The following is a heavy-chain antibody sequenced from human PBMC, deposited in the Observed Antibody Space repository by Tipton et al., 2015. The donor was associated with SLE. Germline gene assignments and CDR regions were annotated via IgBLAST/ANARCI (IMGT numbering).Heavy chain of an antibody. V-gene: IGHV4-34*09. J-gene: IGHJ2*01. CDR1: GGSFSGYY. D-gene: IGHD6-13*01. CDR2: IYYSGST. Sequence: LRLSCAVYGGSFSGYYWSWIRQPPGKGLEWIGYIYYSGSTYYNPSLKSRVTISVDTSKNQFSLKLSSVTAADTAVYYCAREYRGSSWRGNWYFDLWGRGTLVTVSS. CDR3: AREYRGSSWRGNWYFDL.